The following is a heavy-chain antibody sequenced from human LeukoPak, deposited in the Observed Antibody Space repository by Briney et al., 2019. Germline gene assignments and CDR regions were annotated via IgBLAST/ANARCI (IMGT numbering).Heavy chain of an antibody. D-gene: IGHD3-10*01. CDR3: ASRARYYGSGSYIDY. CDR1: GGSISSYY. CDR2: IYYSGST. Sequence: SETLSLTCTVSGGSISSYYWSWIRQPPGKGLEWIGYIYYSGSTNYNPSLKSRVTISVDTSENQFSLKLSSVTAADTAVYYCASRARYYGSGSYIDYWGQGTLVTVSS. V-gene: IGHV4-59*08. J-gene: IGHJ4*02.